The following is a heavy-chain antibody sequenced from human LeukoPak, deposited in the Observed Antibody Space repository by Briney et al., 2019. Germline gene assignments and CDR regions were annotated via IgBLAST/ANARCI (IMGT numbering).Heavy chain of an antibody. CDR3: AKDQGISRCCYYGMDV. CDR2: ISYDGSNK. J-gene: IGHJ6*02. CDR1: GFTFSSYG. V-gene: IGHV3-30*18. D-gene: IGHD2-15*01. Sequence: PGGSLRLSCAASGFTFSSYGMHWVRQAPGKGLEWVAVISYDGSNKYYADSVKGRFTISRDNSKNTLYLQMNSLRAEDTAVYYCAKDQGISRCCYYGMDVWGQATTVTVSS.